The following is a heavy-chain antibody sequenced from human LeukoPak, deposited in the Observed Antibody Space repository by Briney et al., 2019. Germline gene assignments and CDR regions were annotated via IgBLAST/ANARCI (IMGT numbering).Heavy chain of an antibody. CDR3: AQGNGDYRNP. J-gene: IGHJ5*02. CDR1: TFTFNNYD. D-gene: IGHD4-17*01. Sequence: PGGTLRLSCVASTFTFNNYDMSWVRQAPGEGLEWVSAISGSGSSTYYADSVKGRFTISRDNSKSTLYLQMNSLRAEDTAVYYCAQGNGDYRNPWGQGTLVTVSS. V-gene: IGHV3-23*01. CDR2: ISGSGSST.